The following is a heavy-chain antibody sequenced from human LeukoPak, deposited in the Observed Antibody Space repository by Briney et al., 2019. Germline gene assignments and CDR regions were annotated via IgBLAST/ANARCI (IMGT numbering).Heavy chain of an antibody. Sequence: SETLSLTCAVYGGSFSGYYWSWIRQPPGKGLEWIGEINHSGSTNYNPSLKSRVTISVDTSKNQFSLKLSSVIAADTAVYYCARGTRGIAAAGRRYFQHWGQGTLVTVSS. D-gene: IGHD6-13*01. CDR3: ARGTRGIAAAGRRYFQH. CDR2: INHSGST. J-gene: IGHJ1*01. CDR1: GGSFSGYY. V-gene: IGHV4-34*01.